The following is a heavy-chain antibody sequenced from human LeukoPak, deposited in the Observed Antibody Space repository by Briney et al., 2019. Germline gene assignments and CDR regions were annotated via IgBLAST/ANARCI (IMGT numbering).Heavy chain of an antibody. D-gene: IGHD6-13*01. CDR1: GFTLSSYD. Sequence: PGGSLRLSCTASGFTLSSYDMSWVRQAPGKGLEWVSAICCGGGTTYYADSVKGRFTISRDNSKNTLDLQMNSLRAEDRAIYYCADKRGYSMHYWGQGTLVTVSS. V-gene: IGHV3-23*01. CDR3: ADKRGYSMHY. CDR2: ICCGGGTT. J-gene: IGHJ4*02.